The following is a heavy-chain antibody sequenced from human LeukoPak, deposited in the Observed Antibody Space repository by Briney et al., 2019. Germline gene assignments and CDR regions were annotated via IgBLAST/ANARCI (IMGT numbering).Heavy chain of an antibody. V-gene: IGHV3-21*01. Sequence: PGGSLRLSCAASGFTFSSYSMNWVRQAPGKGLEWVSSISSSSSYIYYADSVKGRFTISRDNAKNSLYLQMNSLRAEDTAVYYCARDLSSGWLFDYWGQGTLVTVSS. CDR1: GFTFSSYS. D-gene: IGHD6-19*01. CDR2: ISSSSSYI. CDR3: ARDLSSGWLFDY. J-gene: IGHJ4*02.